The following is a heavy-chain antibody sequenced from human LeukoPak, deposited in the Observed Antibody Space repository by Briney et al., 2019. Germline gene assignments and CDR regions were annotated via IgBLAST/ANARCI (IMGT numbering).Heavy chain of an antibody. V-gene: IGHV3-7*01. CDR3: TRDFVEPYYFDS. D-gene: IGHD1-14*01. Sequence: GGSLRLSCTASGFSFSSYWMSWVRQAPGKGLEWVANIKQDGNEKYHLDSAKGRFTISRDNAKNSLYLQMNSLRAEDTAVYYCTRDFVEPYYFDSWGQGSLVTVSS. CDR1: GFSFSSYW. CDR2: IKQDGNEK. J-gene: IGHJ4*02.